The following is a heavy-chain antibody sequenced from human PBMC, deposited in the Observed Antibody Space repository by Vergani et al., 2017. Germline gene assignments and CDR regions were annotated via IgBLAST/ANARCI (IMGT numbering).Heavy chain of an antibody. CDR3: ARVREEDIVLMVYANWFDP. Sequence: QVQLVQSGAEVKKPGASVKVSCKASGYTFTSYGISWVRQAPGQGLEWMGWISAYNGNTNYAQNLQGRVTMTTDTSTRTAYMELRSLRSDDTAVYYCARVREEDIVLMVYANWFDPWGQGTLVTVSS. J-gene: IGHJ5*02. V-gene: IGHV1-18*01. CDR1: GYTFTSYG. CDR2: ISAYNGNT. D-gene: IGHD2-8*01.